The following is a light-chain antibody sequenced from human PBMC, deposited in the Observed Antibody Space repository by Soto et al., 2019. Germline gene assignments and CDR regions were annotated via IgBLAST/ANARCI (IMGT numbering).Light chain of an antibody. CDR1: QSVSSY. CDR2: DAS. CDR3: QQRSNWPPPS. V-gene: IGKV3-11*01. Sequence: EIVLTQSPATLSLSPGERATLSCRASQSVSSYLAWYQQKPGQAPRLLIYDASNRATGIPARFSGSGSGTDFTPTISSPEPEDFAVYYCQQRSNWPPPSFGGGTKVEIK. J-gene: IGKJ4*01.